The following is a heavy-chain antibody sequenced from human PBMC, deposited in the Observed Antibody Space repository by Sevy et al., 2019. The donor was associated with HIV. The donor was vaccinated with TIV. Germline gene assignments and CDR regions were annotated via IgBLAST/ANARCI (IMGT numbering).Heavy chain of an antibody. Sequence: ASVKVSCKASGFRFSSYSFSWVRQAPGQGLEWLGWISAFNGNTNSAQQLKDRVTITIDASRDTAYMELRSLGPDDTAVYYWATSGTLITTKAGGFDVWGQGTRVTVSS. V-gene: IGHV1-18*01. CDR3: ATSGTLITTKAGGFDV. CDR1: GFRFSSYS. D-gene: IGHD3-10*01. J-gene: IGHJ3*01. CDR2: ISAFNGNT.